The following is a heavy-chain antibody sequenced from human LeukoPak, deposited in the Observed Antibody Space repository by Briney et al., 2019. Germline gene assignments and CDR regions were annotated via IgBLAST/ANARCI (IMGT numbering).Heavy chain of an antibody. CDR2: IKQDGSEK. J-gene: IGHJ6*02. CDR1: GFTFSSYW. D-gene: IGHD2-2*01. Sequence: GGSLRLSCAASGFTFSSYWMSWVRQAPGKGLEWVANIKQDGSEKYYVDSVKGRFTISRDNAKNSLYLQMNSLRAEDTAVYYCARVGGYCSSTSCYDLHYYYGMDVWGQGTTVTVSS. V-gene: IGHV3-7*01. CDR3: ARVGGYCSSTSCYDLHYYYGMDV.